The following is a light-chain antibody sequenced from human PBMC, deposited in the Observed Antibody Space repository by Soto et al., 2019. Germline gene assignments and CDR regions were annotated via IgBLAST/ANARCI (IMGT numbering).Light chain of an antibody. CDR1: SSDVGGYNF. V-gene: IGLV2-14*01. J-gene: IGLJ3*02. CDR2: EVN. Sequence: QSVLTQPASVSGSLGQSITISCTGTSSDVGGYNFVSWYQQHPGKVPKLMIYEVNNRPSGVSNRFSGSKSGNTASLTISGLQAEDEADYYCSSWTSTTTQVLGGGTKVTV. CDR3: SSWTSTTTQV.